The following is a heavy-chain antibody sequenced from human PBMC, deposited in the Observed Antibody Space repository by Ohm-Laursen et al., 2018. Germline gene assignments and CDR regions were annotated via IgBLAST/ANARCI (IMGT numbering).Heavy chain of an antibody. CDR2: ISGSGGST. D-gene: IGHD4-17*01. V-gene: IGHV3-23*01. CDR1: GFTFNSYA. CDR3: AREHSTVTGFDY. Sequence: SLRLSCAASGFTFNSYAMNWVRQAPGKGLEWVSGISGSGGSTFYGDSVKGRFTISRDNSKNTLYLQMNSLRAEDTAVYYCAREHSTVTGFDYWGQGTLVTVSS. J-gene: IGHJ4*02.